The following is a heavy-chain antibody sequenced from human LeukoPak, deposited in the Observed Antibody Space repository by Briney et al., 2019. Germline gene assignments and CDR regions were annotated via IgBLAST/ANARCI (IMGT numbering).Heavy chain of an antibody. Sequence: PGRSLRLSCAASGFTFDDYAMHWVRQAPGKGLEWVSGISWNSGSIGYADSVKGRLTISRDNAKNSLYLQMNSLRAEDTALYYCAKDIRYYGSGSYYIPDYWGQGTLVTVSS. V-gene: IGHV3-9*01. CDR3: AKDIRYYGSGSYYIPDY. CDR2: ISWNSGSI. J-gene: IGHJ4*02. CDR1: GFTFDDYA. D-gene: IGHD3-10*01.